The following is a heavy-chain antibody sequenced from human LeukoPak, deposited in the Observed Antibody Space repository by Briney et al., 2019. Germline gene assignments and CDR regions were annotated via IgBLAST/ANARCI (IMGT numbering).Heavy chain of an antibody. CDR3: AASLTPSGWYRSLTPYYYYYMDV. Sequence: ASVKVSCKASGYTFTSYDINWVRQATGQGLEWMGWMNPNSGSTGYAQKFQGRVTMTRNTSISTAYMELSSLRSEDTAVFCCAASLTPSGWYRSLTPYYYYYMDVWGKGTTVTVSS. J-gene: IGHJ6*03. CDR1: GYTFTSYD. CDR2: MNPNSGST. V-gene: IGHV1-8*01. D-gene: IGHD6-19*01.